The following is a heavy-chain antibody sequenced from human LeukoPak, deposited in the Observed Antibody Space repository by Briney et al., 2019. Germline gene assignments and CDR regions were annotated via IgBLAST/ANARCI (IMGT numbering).Heavy chain of an antibody. J-gene: IGHJ5*02. D-gene: IGHD3-3*01. Sequence: ASVKVSCKASGYTFTSYDINWVRQATGQGLEWMGWMNPNSGNTDYAQKFQGRVTMTRNTSISTAYMELSSLRSEDTAVYYCARVYEEDWFDPWGQGTLVTVSS. CDR1: GYTFTSYD. CDR2: MNPNSGNT. CDR3: ARVYEEDWFDP. V-gene: IGHV1-8*01.